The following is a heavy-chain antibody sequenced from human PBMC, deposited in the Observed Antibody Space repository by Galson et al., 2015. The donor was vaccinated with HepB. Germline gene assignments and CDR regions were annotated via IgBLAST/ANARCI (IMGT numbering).Heavy chain of an antibody. CDR1: GGTFSSYT. CDR3: ARELNSSWYRDYYYMDV. J-gene: IGHJ6*03. V-gene: IGHV1-18*01. D-gene: IGHD6-13*01. Sequence: SVKVSCKASGGTFSSYTISWVRQAPGQGLEWMGWISAYNGNTNYAQKLQGRVTMTTDTSTSTAYMELRSLRSDDTAVYYCARELNSSWYRDYYYMDVWGKGTTGTVSS. CDR2: ISAYNGNT.